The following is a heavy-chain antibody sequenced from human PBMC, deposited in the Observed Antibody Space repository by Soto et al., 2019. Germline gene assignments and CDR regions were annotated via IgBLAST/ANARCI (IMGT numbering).Heavy chain of an antibody. CDR3: ARDAAPYYYYYYGMDV. CDR1: GFTFSSYW. Sequence: EVQLVESGGGLVQPGGSLRLSCAASGFTFSSYWMSWVRQAPGKGLEWVANIKQDGSEKYYVDSVKGRFTISRDNAKNSLYLQMNILRAEDTAVYYCARDAAPYYYYYYGMDVWGQGTTVTVSS. V-gene: IGHV3-7*05. J-gene: IGHJ6*02. CDR2: IKQDGSEK.